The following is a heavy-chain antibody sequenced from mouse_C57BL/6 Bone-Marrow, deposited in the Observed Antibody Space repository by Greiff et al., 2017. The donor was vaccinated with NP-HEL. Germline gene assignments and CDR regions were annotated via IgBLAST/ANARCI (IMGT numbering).Heavy chain of an antibody. Sequence: EVQLVESGGGLVKPGGSLKLSCAASGFTFSSYAMSWVRQTPGKRLEWVATISDGGSYTYYPDNVKGRFTISRDNAKNNLYLQMSHLKSEDTAMYYCERDRSGYWGQGTTLTVSS. V-gene: IGHV5-4*01. CDR2: ISDGGSYT. CDR1: GFTFSSYA. CDR3: ERDRSGY. J-gene: IGHJ2*01.